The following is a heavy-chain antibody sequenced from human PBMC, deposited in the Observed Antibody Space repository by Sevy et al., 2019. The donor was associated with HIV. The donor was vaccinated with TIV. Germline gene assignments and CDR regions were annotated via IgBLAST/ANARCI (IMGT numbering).Heavy chain of an antibody. Sequence: ASVKVSCKASGYTFTNYDINWVRQATGQGLEWMGWMSPNSGKTGYAQKFQGRVTMTRNTSMSTAYMELSSLGSEDTAVYYCARGPNSGRYRDYYYYYGMDVWGQGTAVTVSS. D-gene: IGHD1-26*01. CDR1: GYTFTNYD. CDR3: ARGPNSGRYRDYYYYYGMDV. J-gene: IGHJ6*02. V-gene: IGHV1-8*01. CDR2: MSPNSGKT.